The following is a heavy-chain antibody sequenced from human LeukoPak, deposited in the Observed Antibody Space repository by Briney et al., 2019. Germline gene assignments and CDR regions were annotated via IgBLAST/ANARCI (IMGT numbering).Heavy chain of an antibody. CDR2: INHSGST. D-gene: IGHD2-15*01. CDR3: ARVLSCSGGSCYSVLDY. V-gene: IGHV4-34*01. CDR1: GGSFSGYY. Sequence: SETLSLTCAVYGGSFSGYYWSWIRQPPGKGLEWIGEINHSGSTNYNPSLKSRVTISVDTSKNQFSLKLSSVTAADTAVYYCARVLSCSGGSCYSVLDYWGQGTLVTVSS. J-gene: IGHJ4*02.